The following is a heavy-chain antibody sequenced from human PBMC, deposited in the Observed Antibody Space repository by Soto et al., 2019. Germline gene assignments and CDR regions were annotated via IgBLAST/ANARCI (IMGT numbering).Heavy chain of an antibody. V-gene: IGHV3-30-3*01. J-gene: IGHJ3*02. Sequence: GGSLRLSCAASGFTFSSYAMHWVRQAPGKGLEWVAVISYDGSNKYYADSVKGRLTISRDNSKNTLYLQMNSLRAEDTAVYYCARGLYCSGGSCYNDAFDIWGQGTMVTVSS. CDR3: ARGLYCSGGSCYNDAFDI. CDR1: GFTFSSYA. CDR2: ISYDGSNK. D-gene: IGHD2-15*01.